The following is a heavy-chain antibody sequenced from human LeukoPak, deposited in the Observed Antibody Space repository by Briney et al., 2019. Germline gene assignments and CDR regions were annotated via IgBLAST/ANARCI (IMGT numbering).Heavy chain of an antibody. D-gene: IGHD3-3*01. CDR2: IIPIFGTA. V-gene: IGHV1-69*01. CDR3: AREGGYDFWSGQGFNY. J-gene: IGHJ4*02. Sequence: SVKVSCKASGGTFSSYAISWVRQAPGQGLEWMGGIIPIFGTANYAQKFQGRVTITADESTSTAYMELSSLRSEDTAVYYCAREGGYDFWSGQGFNYGGQGTLVTVSS. CDR1: GGTFSSYA.